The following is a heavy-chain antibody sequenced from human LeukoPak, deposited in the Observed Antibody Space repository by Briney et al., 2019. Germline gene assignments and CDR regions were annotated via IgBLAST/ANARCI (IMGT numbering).Heavy chain of an antibody. CDR1: GGSISSYY. V-gene: IGHV4-59*01. D-gene: IGHD3-9*01. CDR2: IYYSGST. Sequence: SETLSLTCTVSGGSISSYYWSWIRQPPGKGLEWIGYIYYSGSTNYNPSLKSRVTISVETSKHQFSLKLSSVTAADTAVYYCARGDYDILTGYQRGDENWFDPWGQGTLVTVSS. CDR3: ARGDYDILTGYQRGDENWFDP. J-gene: IGHJ5*02.